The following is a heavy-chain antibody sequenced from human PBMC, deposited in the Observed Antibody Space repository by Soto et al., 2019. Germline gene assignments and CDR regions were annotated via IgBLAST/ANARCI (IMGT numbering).Heavy chain of an antibody. J-gene: IGHJ4*02. CDR2: IYYSGST. D-gene: IGHD6-13*01. V-gene: IGHV4-31*03. Sequence: QVQLQESGPGLVKPSQTLSLTCTVSGGSISSGGYYWSWIRQHPGTGLEWIGYIYYSGSTYYNPSLKSRVTISVDTSKNQLSLKLSSVTAADTAVYYCASLNSSRTPAFDYWGQGTLVTVSS. CDR1: GGSISSGGYY. CDR3: ASLNSSRTPAFDY.